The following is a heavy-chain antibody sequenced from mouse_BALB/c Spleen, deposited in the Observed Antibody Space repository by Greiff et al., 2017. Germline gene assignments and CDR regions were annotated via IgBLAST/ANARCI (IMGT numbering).Heavy chain of an antibody. V-gene: IGHV5-17*02. J-gene: IGHJ4*01. Sequence: EVQGVESGGGLVQPGGSRKLSCAASGFTFSSFGMHWVRQAPEKGLEWVAYISSGSSTIYYADTVKGRFTISRDNPKNTLFLQMTSLRSEDTAMYYCARSDGYYPHYAMDYWGQGTSVTVSS. CDR1: GFTFSSFG. D-gene: IGHD2-3*01. CDR2: ISSGSSTI. CDR3: ARSDGYYPHYAMDY.